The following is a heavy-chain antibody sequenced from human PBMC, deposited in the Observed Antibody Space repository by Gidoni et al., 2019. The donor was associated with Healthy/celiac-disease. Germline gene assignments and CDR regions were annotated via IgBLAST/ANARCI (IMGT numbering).Heavy chain of an antibody. CDR1: GGSISSSSYY. Sequence: QLQLQESGPGLVKPSETLSLTCTVSGGSISSSSYYWGWIRQPPGQGLEWLGSIYYSGSTYYNPSLKSRVTISVDTSKNQFSLKLSSVTAADSAVYYCASNRSWGQGTLVTVSS. V-gene: IGHV4-39*01. CDR3: ASNRS. CDR2: IYYSGST. J-gene: IGHJ4*02.